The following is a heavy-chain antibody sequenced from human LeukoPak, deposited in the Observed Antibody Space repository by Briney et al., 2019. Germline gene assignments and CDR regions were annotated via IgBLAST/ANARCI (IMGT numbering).Heavy chain of an antibody. D-gene: IGHD3-16*01. CDR1: GFTVITND. J-gene: IGHJ4*02. CDR2: LYSDGNT. Sequence: GGSLRLSCAASGFTVITNDMTWVRQAPGKGLKWVSVLYSDGNTKYADSVQGRFTISRDNSKNTPYLEMNSLSPDDTAVYYCARGVEPLAANTLAYWGQGTLVTVYS. V-gene: IGHV3-53*01. CDR3: ARGVEPLAANTLAY.